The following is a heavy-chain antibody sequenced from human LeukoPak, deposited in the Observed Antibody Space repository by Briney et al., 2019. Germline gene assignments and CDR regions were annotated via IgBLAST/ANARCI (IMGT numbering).Heavy chain of an antibody. D-gene: IGHD5-12*01. CDR3: ARQYSGYDFYFDY. CDR2: IYYSGST. CDR1: GGSISSGGYY. Sequence: SETLSLTCTVSGGSISSGGYYWSWIRQHPGKGLEWIGYIYYSGSTNYYPSLKSRVTISVDTSKNQFSLKLSSVTAADTAVYYCARQYSGYDFYFDYWGQGTLVTVSS. V-gene: IGHV4-61*08. J-gene: IGHJ4*02.